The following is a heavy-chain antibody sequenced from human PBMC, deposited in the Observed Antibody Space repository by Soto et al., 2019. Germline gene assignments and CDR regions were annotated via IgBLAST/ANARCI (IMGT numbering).Heavy chain of an antibody. J-gene: IGHJ5*02. CDR3: ARDPYYDSSGYYYHWFDP. V-gene: IGHV1-69*13. Sequence: SVKVSCKASGGAFSSYAISWVRQAPGQGLEWMGGIIPIFGTANYAQKFQGRVTITADESTSTAYMELSSLRSEDTAVYYCARDPYYDSSGYYYHWFDPWGQGTLVTVSS. D-gene: IGHD3-22*01. CDR1: GGAFSSYA. CDR2: IIPIFGTA.